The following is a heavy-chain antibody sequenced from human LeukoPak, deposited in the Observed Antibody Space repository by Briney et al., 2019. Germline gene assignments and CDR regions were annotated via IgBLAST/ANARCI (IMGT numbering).Heavy chain of an antibody. CDR3: ARGITIFGVERYYYMDV. J-gene: IGHJ6*03. V-gene: IGHV4-39*07. Sequence: ASETLSLTCTVSGGSISSSSYYWGWIRQPPGKGLEWIGSIYYSGSTYYNPSLMSRVTISVDTSKNQFSLKLSSVTAADTAVYYCARGITIFGVERYYYMDVWGKGTTVTVSS. D-gene: IGHD3-3*01. CDR2: IYYSGST. CDR1: GGSISSSSYY.